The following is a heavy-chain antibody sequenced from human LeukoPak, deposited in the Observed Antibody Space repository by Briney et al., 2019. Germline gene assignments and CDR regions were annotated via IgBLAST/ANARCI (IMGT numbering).Heavy chain of an antibody. Sequence: SETLSLTCTVSGGSISSSSYYWGWIRQPPGKGLEWIGSIYYSGSTYYNPSLKSRVTISVDTSKNQFSLKLNSVTAADTAVYYCARSAAAGGLSVDYWGQGTLVTVSS. D-gene: IGHD6-13*01. CDR1: GGSISSSSYY. CDR2: IYYSGST. J-gene: IGHJ4*02. CDR3: ARSAAAGGLSVDY. V-gene: IGHV4-39*01.